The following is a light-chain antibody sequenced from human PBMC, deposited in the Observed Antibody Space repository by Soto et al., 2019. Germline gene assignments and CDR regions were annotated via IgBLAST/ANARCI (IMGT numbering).Light chain of an antibody. V-gene: IGKV1-5*03. CDR3: QQSFSIPFT. Sequence: DIQMTQSPSTLSGSVGDRVTITCRASQTISSWLAWYQQKPGKAPKLLIYKASTLKSGVPSRFSGSGSGTDFTLNISDLRPEDFATYYCQQSFSIPFTFGPGTKVDIK. J-gene: IGKJ3*01. CDR1: QTISSW. CDR2: KAS.